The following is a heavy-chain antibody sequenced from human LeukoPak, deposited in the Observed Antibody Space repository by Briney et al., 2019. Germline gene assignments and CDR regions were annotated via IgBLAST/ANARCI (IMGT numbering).Heavy chain of an antibody. D-gene: IGHD5-24*01. CDR1: GSTFSSYA. CDR3: AKEKLTAPYYGMDV. V-gene: IGHV3-23*01. Sequence: GGSLRLSCAASGSTFSSYAMSGVRQAPGKGLEWVSAISGSGGSTYYVDSVKGRFTISRDNSKNTLYLQMNSLRAEDTAVYYCAKEKLTAPYYGMDVWGQGTTVTVSS. J-gene: IGHJ6*02. CDR2: ISGSGGST.